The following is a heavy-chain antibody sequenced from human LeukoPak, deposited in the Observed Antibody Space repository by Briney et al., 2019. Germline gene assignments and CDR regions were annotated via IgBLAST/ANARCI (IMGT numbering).Heavy chain of an antibody. CDR1: GGSFSSYY. Sequence: RTSETLSPTCAVYGGSFSSYYWSWIRQPPGKGLEWIGYIYYSGSTNYNPSLKSRVTISVDTSKNQFSLKLSSVTAADTAVYYCARAGGYDSSGYIDYWGQGTLVTVSS. J-gene: IGHJ4*02. CDR2: IYYSGST. CDR3: ARAGGYDSSGYIDY. V-gene: IGHV4-59*01. D-gene: IGHD3-22*01.